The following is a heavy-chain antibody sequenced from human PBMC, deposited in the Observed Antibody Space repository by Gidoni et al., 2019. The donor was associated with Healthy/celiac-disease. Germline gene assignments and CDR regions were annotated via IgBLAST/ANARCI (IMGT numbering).Heavy chain of an antibody. J-gene: IGHJ4*02. D-gene: IGHD3-22*01. CDR2: ISGSGGST. V-gene: IGHV3-23*01. CDR1: GLTFSSYG. CDR3: AKEGPRSYDSSGYFADY. Sequence: EVQLLESGGGLVQPGGSLRLSCAASGLTFSSYGMSWVRQSPGKGLEWVSAISGSGGSTYYADSVKGRFTISRENSKNTLYLQMNSLRAEDTAVYYCAKEGPRSYDSSGYFADYWGQGTLVTVSS.